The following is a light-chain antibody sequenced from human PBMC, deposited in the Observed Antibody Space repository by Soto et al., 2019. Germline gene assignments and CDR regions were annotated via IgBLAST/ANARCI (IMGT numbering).Light chain of an antibody. V-gene: IGLV2-14*01. CDR3: SSYTSSSTLFYV. CDR2: DVS. J-gene: IGLJ1*01. Sequence: QSVLTQPASVSGSPGQSITLSCTGNNNDVVCYNYVSWYQQHPGKSSKLMIYDVSNRPSGVSNRFSGSKSGNTASLTISGLQAEDEADYYCSSYTSSSTLFYVFGTGTKVTVL. CDR1: NNDVVCYNY.